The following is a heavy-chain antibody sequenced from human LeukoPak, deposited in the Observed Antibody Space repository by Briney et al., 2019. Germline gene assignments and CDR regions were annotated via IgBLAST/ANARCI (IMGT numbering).Heavy chain of an antibody. V-gene: IGHV4-4*07. CDR2: IYSSGNT. J-gene: IGHJ4*02. Sequence: SETLSLTCTVSGGSISSFYWSWIRQPAGKGLEWIGRIYSSGNTNYNPSLKSRVTMSVDTSKNQFSLKLSSVTAADTAVYYCAREVVIAATYDYWGQGTLVTVSS. CDR1: GGSISSFY. D-gene: IGHD2-15*01. CDR3: AREVVIAATYDY.